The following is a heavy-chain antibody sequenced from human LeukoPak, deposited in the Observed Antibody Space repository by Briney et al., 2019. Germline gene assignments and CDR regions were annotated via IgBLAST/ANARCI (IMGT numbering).Heavy chain of an antibody. D-gene: IGHD6-13*01. CDR2: IWYDGSNK. CDR3: AKESQVAAAPGDY. CDR1: GFTFSSYG. V-gene: IGHV3-33*06. J-gene: IGHJ4*02. Sequence: GGSLRLSCAASGFTFSSYGMHWVRQAPGKGLEWVAIIWYDGSNKYYVDSVKGRFTISRDNSKNTLYLQMNSLRAEDTAVYYCAKESQVAAAPGDYWGQGTLVTVSS.